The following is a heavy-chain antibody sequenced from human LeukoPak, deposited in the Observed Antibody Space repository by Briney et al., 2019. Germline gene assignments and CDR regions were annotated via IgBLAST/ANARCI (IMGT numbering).Heavy chain of an antibody. D-gene: IGHD3-3*01. V-gene: IGHV3-49*04. J-gene: IGHJ5*02. CDR3: TIVGAGIIDWFDP. Sequence: GGSLRLSCTASGFTFGDYAMSWVRQAPGKGLEWVGFIRSKAYGGTTQYAASVKGRFTISRDDSKNIAYLQMNSLKTEDTAVYYCTIVGAGIIDWFDPWGQGTLVTVSS. CDR1: GFTFGDYA. CDR2: IRSKAYGGTT.